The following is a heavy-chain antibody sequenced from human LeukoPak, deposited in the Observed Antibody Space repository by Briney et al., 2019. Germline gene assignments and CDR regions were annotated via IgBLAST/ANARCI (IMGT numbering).Heavy chain of an antibody. J-gene: IGHJ4*02. Sequence: SETLSLTCTVSGGSISSYYWSWIRQPPGKGLERIAYLFYSGSTDYNPSLESRVTISVDTSKNQFSLKLRSVTAADTAVHYCATVAVIRGVTYFDYWGQGTLVTVSS. CDR1: GGSISSYY. CDR2: LFYSGST. V-gene: IGHV4-59*01. D-gene: IGHD3-10*01. CDR3: ATVAVIRGVTYFDY.